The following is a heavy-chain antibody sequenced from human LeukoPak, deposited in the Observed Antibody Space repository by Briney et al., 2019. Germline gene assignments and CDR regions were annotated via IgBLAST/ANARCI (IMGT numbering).Heavy chain of an antibody. J-gene: IGHJ5*02. Sequence: GGSLRLSCTASGFTFGDYAMSWFRQAPGKGLEWVGFIRSKAYGGTTEYAASVKGRFTISRDDSKSIAYLQMNSLKTEDTAVYYCTREIGYCSGGSCRNWFDPWGQGTLVTVSS. CDR3: TREIGYCSGGSCRNWFDP. CDR1: GFTFGDYA. CDR2: IRSKAYGGTT. D-gene: IGHD2-15*01. V-gene: IGHV3-49*03.